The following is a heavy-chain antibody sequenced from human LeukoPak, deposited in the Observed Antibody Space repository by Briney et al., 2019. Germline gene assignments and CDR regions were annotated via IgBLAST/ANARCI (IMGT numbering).Heavy chain of an antibody. CDR3: ASHLWTKGFDP. CDR1: GVSISSYY. J-gene: IGHJ5*02. D-gene: IGHD3/OR15-3a*01. CDR2: MSYTGSGST. V-gene: IGHV4-59*08. Sequence: SETLSLTCTVSGVSISSYYWSWIRQPPGKGLEWIGYMSYTGSGSTNYNSSLKSRVTISVDTSKNQFSLNLSSVTAADTAVYFCASHLWTKGFDPWGQGTLVTVSS.